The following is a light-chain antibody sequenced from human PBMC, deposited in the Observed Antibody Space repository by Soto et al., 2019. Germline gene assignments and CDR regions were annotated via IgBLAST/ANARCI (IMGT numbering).Light chain of an antibody. CDR3: QHYNNWPRT. CDR1: QRVTSN. Sequence: IVMTQSPATLSLSPGERAILSCRASQRVTSNLAWYQQKPGQSPRLLIYGMSIRATGVPDRFSGSGSGTEFTLTISNLQSADFAVYFCQHYNNWPRTFGGGTKVDIK. V-gene: IGKV3-15*01. CDR2: GMS. J-gene: IGKJ4*01.